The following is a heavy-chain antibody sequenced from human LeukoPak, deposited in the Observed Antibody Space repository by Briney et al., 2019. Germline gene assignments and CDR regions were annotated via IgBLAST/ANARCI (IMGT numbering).Heavy chain of an antibody. J-gene: IGHJ4*02. CDR2: ISTSSSYI. Sequence: HGGSLRLSCAASGFTFSSYSMNWVRQAPGQGLEWVASISTSSSYIYYADSVKGRFTISRDNAKNSLYLQMNSLRADDTAVYYCARGSRGWLQLGDYWGQGTLVTVSS. D-gene: IGHD5-24*01. CDR1: GFTFSSYS. CDR3: ARGSRGWLQLGDY. V-gene: IGHV3-21*01.